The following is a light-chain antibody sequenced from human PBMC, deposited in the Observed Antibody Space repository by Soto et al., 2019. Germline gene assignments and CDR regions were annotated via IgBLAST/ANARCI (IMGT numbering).Light chain of an antibody. CDR3: VSWDGSLSYLL. CDR2: GSH. J-gene: IGLJ2*01. Sequence: QSVLTQPPSASGTPGLTVTISCSGSSSNIGSNFVYWYQHLPGTAPKLLIYGSHQRPSGVPDRFSASKSGASASLAISGLRSEDEADYYCVSWDGSLSYLLFGRGTKLTVL. V-gene: IGLV1-47*01. CDR1: SSNIGSNF.